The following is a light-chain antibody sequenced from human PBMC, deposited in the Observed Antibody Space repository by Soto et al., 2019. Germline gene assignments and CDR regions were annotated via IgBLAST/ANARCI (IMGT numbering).Light chain of an antibody. CDR2: GAS. Sequence: EIVMTQSPATVSVSPGERATLYCRASQSVGNNLAWYQQKPGQAPSLFIFGASVRATGVPDRFSGSGSGTEFTLTISSLQSEDFAVYYCQQYNNWPPYTFGQGTKVDIK. CDR3: QQYNNWPPYT. V-gene: IGKV3-15*01. CDR1: QSVGNN. J-gene: IGKJ2*01.